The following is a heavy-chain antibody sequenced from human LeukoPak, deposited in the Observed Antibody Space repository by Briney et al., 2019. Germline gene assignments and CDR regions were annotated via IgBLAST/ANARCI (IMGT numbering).Heavy chain of an antibody. CDR1: GGSMSSYY. D-gene: IGHD3-10*01. V-gene: IGHV4-59*08. CDR2: AAYSGST. J-gene: IGHJ4*02. CDR3: ARQYTDALGSYNFDY. Sequence: SETLSLTCTVSGGSMSSYYWNWIRQPPGKGLEWIGHAAYSGSTNYNPSLKSRVTISVDTSKNQFSLKLRSVTAADTAVYYCARQYTDALGSYNFDYWGQGTLVTVSS.